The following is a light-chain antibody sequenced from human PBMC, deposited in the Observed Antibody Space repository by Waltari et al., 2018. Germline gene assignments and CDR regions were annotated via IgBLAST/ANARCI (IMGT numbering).Light chain of an antibody. CDR1: QGIRND. CDR3: LQDYNYPLT. Sequence: AIQMTQSPSSLSASVGDTVTITCRASQGIRNDLGWYQQKPGKAPKLLIYAASSLQSGVPSRFSGSGSGTDFTLPISSLQPEDFATYYCLQDYNYPLTFGGGTKVEIK. CDR2: AAS. V-gene: IGKV1-6*01. J-gene: IGKJ4*01.